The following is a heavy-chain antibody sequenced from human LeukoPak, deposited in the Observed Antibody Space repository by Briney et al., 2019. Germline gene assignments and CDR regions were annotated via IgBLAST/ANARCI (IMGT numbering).Heavy chain of an antibody. CDR1: AFSFSDYN. CDR2: ITSTGSYI. J-gene: IGHJ4*02. D-gene: IGHD1-26*01. V-gene: IGHV3-21*04. CDR3: AKSIRGSYYASFDY. Sequence: GGSLRLSCAASAFSFSDYNMNWVRQAPGKGLEWVSSITSTGSYIYYADSVKGRFTISRDNSKNTLYLQMNSLRAEDTAVYYCAKSIRGSYYASFDYWGQGTLVTVSS.